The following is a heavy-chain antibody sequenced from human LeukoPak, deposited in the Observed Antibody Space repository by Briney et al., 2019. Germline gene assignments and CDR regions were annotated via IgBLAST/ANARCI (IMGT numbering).Heavy chain of an antibody. J-gene: IGHJ4*02. V-gene: IGHV3-23*01. CDR2: IVGSGGST. CDR1: GFTFSSYA. D-gene: IGHD3-22*01. CDR3: AKRDSRAYYYFDY. Sequence: GGSLRLSCAASGFTFSSYAMSWVRQPPGKGLEWVSAIVGSGGSTFDADSVQGRFTISRDNSKNTLYLQMNSLRAEDTAVYYCAKRDSRAYYYFDYWGQGTLVTVSS.